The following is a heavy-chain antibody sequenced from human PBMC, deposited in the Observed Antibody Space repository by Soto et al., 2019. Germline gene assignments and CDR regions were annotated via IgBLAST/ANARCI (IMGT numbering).Heavy chain of an antibody. J-gene: IGHJ5*02. CDR2: VASKPEGYTT. CDR3: NKYSGTLSAPAA. V-gene: IGHV3-73*01. CDR1: GYNFSDTA. Sequence: HPGGSLRLSCAASGYNFSDTAIHWVRQAPGKGLERVGRVASKPEGYTTTYSASVKGRITISRDESQNKAYLQMISLKTEDTAVYYCNKYSGTLSAPAALGPGTLVTVSS. D-gene: IGHD1-26*01.